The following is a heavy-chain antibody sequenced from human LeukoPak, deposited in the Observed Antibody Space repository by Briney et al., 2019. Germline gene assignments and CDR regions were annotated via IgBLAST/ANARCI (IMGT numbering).Heavy chain of an antibody. CDR1: GFTLSTDD. Sequence: GGSLRLSCAASGFTLSTDDMSWVRQAPGKGLEWVSGISDRGGTYYADSVKGRFTISRDNPKNTLYLQMNSLRAEDTAVYYCAKVTWTRSGSPDYWGQGTLVTVSS. J-gene: IGHJ4*02. V-gene: IGHV3-23*01. D-gene: IGHD3-10*01. CDR2: ISDRGGT. CDR3: AKVTWTRSGSPDY.